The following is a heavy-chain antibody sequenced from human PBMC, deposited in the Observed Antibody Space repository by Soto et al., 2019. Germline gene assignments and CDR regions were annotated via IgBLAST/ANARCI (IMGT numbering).Heavy chain of an antibody. D-gene: IGHD2-15*01. CDR2: ISYDGSNK. V-gene: IGHV3-30-3*01. Sequence: VAVISYDGSNKYYADSVKGRFTISRDNSKNTLYLQMNSLRAEDTAVYYCARVVVVAATATDYWGQGTLVTVSS. J-gene: IGHJ4*02. CDR3: ARVVVVAATATDY.